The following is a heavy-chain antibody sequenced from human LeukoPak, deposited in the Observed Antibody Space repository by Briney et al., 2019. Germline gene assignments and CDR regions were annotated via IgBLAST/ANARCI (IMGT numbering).Heavy chain of an antibody. Sequence: GESLKISCKASGYSFTSQDINWMRQMPGKGPEWMGKIQPSDSSTDYNPPFQGHVTFSVEKSITTAYLHWSSLEASDTAMYYCDTRGHWGHGTLVTVSS. CDR3: DTRGH. CDR2: IQPSDSST. J-gene: IGHJ4*01. D-gene: IGHD3-10*01. V-gene: IGHV5-10-1*01. CDR1: GYSFTSQD.